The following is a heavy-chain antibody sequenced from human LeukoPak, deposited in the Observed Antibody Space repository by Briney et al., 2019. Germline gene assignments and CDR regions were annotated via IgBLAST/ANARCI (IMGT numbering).Heavy chain of an antibody. D-gene: IGHD5-18*01. Sequence: GGSLRLSCAASGFTFSSYSMNWIRQAPGKGLEWVSSISSSTSYIYYADSVKGRFTISKDNAKNSLYLQMNSLRAEDTAVYYCARVRKGGYSYGSDYWGQGTLVTVSS. V-gene: IGHV3-21*01. J-gene: IGHJ4*02. CDR2: ISSSTSYI. CDR1: GFTFSSYS. CDR3: ARVRKGGYSYGSDY.